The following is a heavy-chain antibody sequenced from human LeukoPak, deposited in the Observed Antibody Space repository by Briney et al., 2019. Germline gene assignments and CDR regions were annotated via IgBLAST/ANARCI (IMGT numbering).Heavy chain of an antibody. V-gene: IGHV3-23*01. CDR3: AKARQPYSSSSGSDY. J-gene: IGHJ4*02. D-gene: IGHD6-6*01. Sequence: PGGSLRLSCAASGFTFSSYAMSWVRQAPGKGLEWVSAISGSGGSTHYADSVKGRFTISRDNSKNTLYLQMNSLRAEDTAVYYCAKARQPYSSSSGSDYWGQGTLVTVSS. CDR2: ISGSGGST. CDR1: GFTFSSYA.